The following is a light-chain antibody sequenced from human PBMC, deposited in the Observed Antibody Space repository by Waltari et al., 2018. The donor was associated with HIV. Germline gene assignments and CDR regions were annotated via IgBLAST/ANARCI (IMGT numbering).Light chain of an antibody. CDR1: SSNLGNNF. Sequence: QSVLTQPPSVSAASGQKVTISCSGSSSNLGNNFVSWYQQLPGIAPKLLIYDNTKRPSGNPDRFAGSKSGTSATLAITGLQTGDEADYYCGTWDGSLNVWVFGGGTKVPV. CDR3: GTWDGSLNVWV. CDR2: DNT. J-gene: IGLJ3*02. V-gene: IGLV1-51*01.